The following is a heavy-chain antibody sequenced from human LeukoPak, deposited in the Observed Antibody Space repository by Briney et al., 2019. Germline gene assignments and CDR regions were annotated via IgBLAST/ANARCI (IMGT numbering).Heavy chain of an antibody. J-gene: IGHJ4*02. D-gene: IGHD2-2*01. V-gene: IGHV3-11*04. CDR1: GFTFSDYY. Sequence: GGSLRLSCAASGFTFSDYYMSWIRQSPGKGLEWVSYISSSGSTIYYADSVKGRFTISRDNAKNSLYLQMNSLRAEDTAVYYCARVVGGLVPAAKGPNDYWGQGTLVTVSS. CDR3: ARVVGGLVPAAKGPNDY. CDR2: ISSSGSTI.